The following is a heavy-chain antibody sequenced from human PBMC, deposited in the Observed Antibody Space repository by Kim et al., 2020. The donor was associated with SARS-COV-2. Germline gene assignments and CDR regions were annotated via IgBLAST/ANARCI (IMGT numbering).Heavy chain of an antibody. J-gene: IGHJ4*02. D-gene: IGHD3-3*01. CDR3: ARGLTYYDFWSGYPSFDY. CDR2: INPNSGGT. CDR1: GYTFTGYY. Sequence: ASVKVSCKASGYTFTGYYMHWVRQAPGQGLEWMGRINPNSGGTNYAQKFQGRVTMTRDTSISTAYMELSRLRSDDTAVYYCARGLTYYDFWSGYPSFDYWGQGTLVTVSS. V-gene: IGHV1-2*06.